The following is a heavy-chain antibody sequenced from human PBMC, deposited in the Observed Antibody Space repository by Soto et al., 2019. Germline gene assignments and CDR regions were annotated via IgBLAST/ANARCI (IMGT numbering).Heavy chain of an antibody. CDR1: GGSISSGGYY. CDR2: IYYSGST. V-gene: IGHV4-31*03. J-gene: IGHJ4*02. Sequence: SETLSLTCTVSGGSISSGGYYWSWIRQHPGKGLEWIGYIYYSGSTYYNPSLKSRVTISVDTSKNQFSLKLSSVTAADTAVYYCARGRSSGWFYFDYWGQGTLVTVSS. D-gene: IGHD6-19*01. CDR3: ARGRSSGWFYFDY.